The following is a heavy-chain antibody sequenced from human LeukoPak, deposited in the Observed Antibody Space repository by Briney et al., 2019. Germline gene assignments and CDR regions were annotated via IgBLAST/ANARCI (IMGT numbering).Heavy chain of an antibody. Sequence: PSETLSLTCTVSGGSISRSSYYWGWIRQPPGKGLEWIATIYYSGSTYYNPSLKSRVTVSADTSKNQFSLKLSSVTAADTAVYYCARLTSGHFDYWGQGTLVTVSS. D-gene: IGHD3-10*01. CDR2: IYYSGST. CDR3: ARLTSGHFDY. CDR1: GGSISRSSYY. J-gene: IGHJ4*02. V-gene: IGHV4-39*01.